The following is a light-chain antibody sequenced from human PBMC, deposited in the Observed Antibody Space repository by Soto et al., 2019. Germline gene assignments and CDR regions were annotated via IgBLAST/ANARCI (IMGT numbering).Light chain of an antibody. CDR2: GAS. Sequence: EIVLTQSPGTLSLSPGERATLSCRATQSVISRFLAWYQQKPGQAPRLLIYGASSRSTGIPDRFSGSGSGTDFTLTISLLEPEDFAVFYFQQYGSSPFTFGQGTKLEIK. V-gene: IGKV3-20*01. CDR1: QSVISRF. J-gene: IGKJ2*01. CDR3: QQYGSSPFT.